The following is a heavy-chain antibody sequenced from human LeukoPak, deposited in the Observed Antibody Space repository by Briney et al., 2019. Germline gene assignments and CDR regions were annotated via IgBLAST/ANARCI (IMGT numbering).Heavy chain of an antibody. Sequence: GGSLRLSCAASGFTFSSNWMHWVRQAPGKGLVWVSRSNEDGSTTNYADPVKGRFTISRDNAKNTLYLQMNSLTAEDTAVYYCARGPNSNWSGLDFWGQGTLLTVSS. D-gene: IGHD6-6*01. J-gene: IGHJ4*02. CDR3: ARGPNSNWSGLDF. CDR2: SNEDGSTT. V-gene: IGHV3-74*01. CDR1: GFTFSSNW.